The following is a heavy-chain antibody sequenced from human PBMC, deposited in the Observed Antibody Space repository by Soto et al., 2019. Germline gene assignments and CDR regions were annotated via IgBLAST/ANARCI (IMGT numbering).Heavy chain of an antibody. CDR3: ARGRPTTTSLYYFDY. V-gene: IGHV1-46*03. D-gene: IGHD4-17*01. Sequence: QVQLVQSGAEVKKPGASVKVSCKASGYTFTSYYMHWVRQAPGQGLELMGIINPSGGSTSYAQRFQGRVTMTRDTSTSTVYMELSSLRSEDTAVYYCARGRPTTTSLYYFDYWGQGTLVTVSS. J-gene: IGHJ4*02. CDR2: INPSGGST. CDR1: GYTFTSYY.